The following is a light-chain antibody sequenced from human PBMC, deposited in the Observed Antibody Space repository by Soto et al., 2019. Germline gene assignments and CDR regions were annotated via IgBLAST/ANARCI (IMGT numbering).Light chain of an antibody. Sequence: EIVLTQSPATLSLSPGERATLSCRAGQSVSNYLAWYQQKPGQAPRLLIYGASNRATGIPARFTGSGSGTDFTLTISSLEAEDFAVYYCQHRGEWPRTFGQGTKLQI. J-gene: IGKJ2*01. CDR3: QHRGEWPRT. CDR2: GAS. CDR1: QSVSNY. V-gene: IGKV3-11*01.